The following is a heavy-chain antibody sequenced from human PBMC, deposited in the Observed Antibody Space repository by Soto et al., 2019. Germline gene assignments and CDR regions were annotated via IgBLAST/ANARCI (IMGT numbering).Heavy chain of an antibody. CDR2: LSGGGGST. CDR3: AKTHRATTVVTRSWYFDL. D-gene: IGHD4-17*01. J-gene: IGHJ2*01. CDR1: GFTFGAFA. Sequence: PGGSLRLSCAASGFTFGAFAMAWVRQRPGNGLEWVSSLSGGGGSTYYNNSVRGRLTISRDNSNSTLFLQMNNLRAEDTAVYFCAKTHRATTVVTRSWYFDLWGRGTLVTVSS. V-gene: IGHV3-23*01.